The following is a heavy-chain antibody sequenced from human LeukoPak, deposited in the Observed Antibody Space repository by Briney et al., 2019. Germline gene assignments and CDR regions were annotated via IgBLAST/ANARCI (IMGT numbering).Heavy chain of an antibody. CDR1: GFTVSNSY. CDR3: ARDLVSSGWYSNHDFG. D-gene: IGHD6-19*01. Sequence: GGSLRLSCAASGFTVSNSYVSWVRQAPGKGLEWVSGIYSGGTTYYRDSVKGRFTISRDNSKNTLYLQMNSLRAEDTAVYYCARDLVSSGWYSNHDFGWGQGTLVTVSS. J-gene: IGHJ4*02. V-gene: IGHV3-53*01. CDR2: IYSGGTT.